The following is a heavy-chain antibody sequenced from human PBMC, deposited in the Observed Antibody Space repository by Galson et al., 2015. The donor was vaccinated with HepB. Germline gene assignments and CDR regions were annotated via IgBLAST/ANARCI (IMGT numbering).Heavy chain of an antibody. D-gene: IGHD6-13*01. CDR1: GFTVSSRY. V-gene: IGHV3-53*01. CDR2: ISTGTDL. J-gene: IGHJ4*02. Sequence: SLRLSCAASGFTVSSRYMAWVRQAPGKGLEWVAVISTGTDLYYADSVWGRLAIARDNSKNSLYLQLNSLRADDTAVYYCARIFTSSWYFDHWGQGTLVTVSS. CDR3: ARIFTSSWYFDH.